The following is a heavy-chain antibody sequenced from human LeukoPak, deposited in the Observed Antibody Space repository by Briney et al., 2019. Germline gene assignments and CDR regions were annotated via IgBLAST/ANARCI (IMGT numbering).Heavy chain of an antibody. Sequence: GGSLRLSCTASGFTFGDYAMSCLGQAPGKGREWVGFIRSKAYGGTTECAASVKGRFTISRDDSKSLAYLQMNSLKTEDTAVYYCTRDRPTASSGWDLGFYYYYYMDVWGKGTTVTVSS. CDR2: IRSKAYGGTT. V-gene: IGHV3-49*03. CDR3: TRDRPTASSGWDLGFYYYYYMDV. J-gene: IGHJ6*03. CDR1: GFTFGDYA. D-gene: IGHD6-19*01.